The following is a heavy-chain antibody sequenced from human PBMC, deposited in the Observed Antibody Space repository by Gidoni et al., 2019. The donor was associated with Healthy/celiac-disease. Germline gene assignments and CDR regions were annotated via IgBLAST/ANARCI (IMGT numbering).Heavy chain of an antibody. V-gene: IGHV4-59*01. CDR1: GGPPSRYY. Sequence: QVQLPASGPGLGKPSETLSPPRPVSGGPPSRYYWSWIRQPPGKGLEWFGYINYSGSTSYNPSLKSRVTISVDTSKNQFSLKLSAVTAADTAVYYCARDLTSSPNDAFDIWGQGTMVTVSS. J-gene: IGHJ3*02. D-gene: IGHD6-13*01. CDR2: INYSGST. CDR3: ARDLTSSPNDAFDI.